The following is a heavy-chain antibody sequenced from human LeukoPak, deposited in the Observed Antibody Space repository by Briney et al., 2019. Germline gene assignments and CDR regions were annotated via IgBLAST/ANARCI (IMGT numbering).Heavy chain of an antibody. V-gene: IGHV3-30*18. J-gene: IGHJ4*02. Sequence: GGCLRLSCAASGFTFSSYGMHWVRQAPGKGLEWVAVISYDGTNKHNADSVKGRFTISRDNSKNTLYPQMNSLRAEDTAVFYCANIHGYDSSGYYETRDYWGQGTRVTVSS. CDR2: ISYDGTNK. CDR1: GFTFSSYG. CDR3: ANIHGYDSSGYYETRDY. D-gene: IGHD3-22*01.